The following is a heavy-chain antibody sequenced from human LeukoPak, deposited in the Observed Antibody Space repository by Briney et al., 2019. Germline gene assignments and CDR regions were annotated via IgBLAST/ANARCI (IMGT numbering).Heavy chain of an antibody. CDR2: VHLDGRT. J-gene: IGHJ4*02. CDR1: GGSVTSTNW. Sequence: SETLSVSCAVSGGSVTSTNWWTWVRQPPGKGLEWIGEVHLDGRTNYNPSLTGRLTLSVDLYENHISLKLTSVTAADTAVYYCAREGGFYRPLDYLGQGALDTGSS. V-gene: IGHV4-4*02. D-gene: IGHD1-14*01. CDR3: AREGGFYRPLDY.